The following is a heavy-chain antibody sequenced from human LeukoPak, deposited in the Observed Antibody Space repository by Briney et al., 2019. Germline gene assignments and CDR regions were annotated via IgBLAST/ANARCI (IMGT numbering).Heavy chain of an antibody. D-gene: IGHD3-16*01. CDR1: GFTFSRSW. CDR2: INEDGNEK. J-gene: IGHJ4*02. CDR3: ATLRDDY. V-gene: IGHV3-7*01. Sequence: GGSLRLSCAASGFTFSRSWMTWVRQAPGKGLEWVANINEDGNEKNYGDSVKGRFTISRDNAKNSLYLQMSSLRAEDTAVYYCATLRDDYWGQGTLVTVS.